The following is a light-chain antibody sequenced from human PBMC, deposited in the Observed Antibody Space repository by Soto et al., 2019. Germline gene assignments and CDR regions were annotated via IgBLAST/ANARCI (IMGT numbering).Light chain of an antibody. Sequence: EVVLTQSPGTLSLSPGERATLSCRASQSISRSYLAWYQQKPGQAPRLLIYGASIRASGIPDRFSGSRSGTDITVTTSRVAADDVAADNCQQRASQPYTFGQGTKQEIK. J-gene: IGKJ2*01. CDR3: QQRASQPYT. CDR2: GAS. V-gene: IGKV3-20*01. CDR1: QSISRSY.